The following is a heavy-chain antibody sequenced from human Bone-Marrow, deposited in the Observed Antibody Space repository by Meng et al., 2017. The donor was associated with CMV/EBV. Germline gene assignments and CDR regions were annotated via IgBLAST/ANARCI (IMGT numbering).Heavy chain of an antibody. CDR1: GFTFSSYE. D-gene: IGHD2-2*03. CDR3: ARMGDLDIVVVPAAIDDAFAI. V-gene: IGHV3-21*01. CDR2: ISSSSSYI. Sequence: GESLKISCAASGFTFSSYEMNWVRQAPGKGLEWVSSISSSSSYIYYADSVKGRFTISRDNAKNSLYLQMNSLRAEDTAVYYCARMGDLDIVVVPAAIDDAFAIWGPGKMVNVSS. J-gene: IGHJ3*02.